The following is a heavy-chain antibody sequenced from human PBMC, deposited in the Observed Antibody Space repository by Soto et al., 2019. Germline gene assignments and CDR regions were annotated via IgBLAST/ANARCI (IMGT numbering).Heavy chain of an antibody. D-gene: IGHD3-22*01. Sequence: QITLKESGPPLVKSTQTLTLTCTFSGFSLSTSGVGVGWIRQPPGKALEWLALIYWDDDKRYSPSLKSRLTIXXDXSXXQVVLTMTNMDPVDTATYYCAHSLYSSGYNPHFDYWGQGTLVTVSS. V-gene: IGHV2-5*02. J-gene: IGHJ4*02. CDR3: AHSLYSSGYNPHFDY. CDR1: GFSLSTSGVG. CDR2: IYWDDDK.